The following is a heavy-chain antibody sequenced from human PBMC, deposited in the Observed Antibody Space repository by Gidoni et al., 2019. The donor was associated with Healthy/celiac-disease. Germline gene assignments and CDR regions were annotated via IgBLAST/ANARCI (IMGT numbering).Heavy chain of an antibody. J-gene: IGHJ4*02. CDR1: GHTFTSHG. D-gene: IGHD6-19*01. Sequence: QVQLVQSGAEVKKPGASVRVSCKASGHTFTSHGISWVRQDPGQGVEWMGWISANNGNTNYAQKLQGRVTMTTNTSTSTAYMGLRSQRSDDTAGYYCARRGARRPQWLMYYFDYWGQGTLVTVSS. CDR3: ARRGARRPQWLMYYFDY. CDR2: ISANNGNT. V-gene: IGHV1-18*01.